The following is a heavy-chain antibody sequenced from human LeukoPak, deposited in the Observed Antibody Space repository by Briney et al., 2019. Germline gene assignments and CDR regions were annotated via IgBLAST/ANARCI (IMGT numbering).Heavy chain of an antibody. CDR3: ARVACKTSCSNGVYLDY. CDR2: LSYDGSDN. V-gene: IGHV3-30*01. D-gene: IGHD2-2*01. Sequence: PGGSLRLSCAASGFTFSSYEMHWVRQAPGKGREWVALLSYDGSDNYYADSVKGRFTISRDNSKNTLYLQMTSLRAEDTAVYYCARVACKTSCSNGVYLDYWGQGTLVTVSS. CDR1: GFTFSSYE. J-gene: IGHJ4*02.